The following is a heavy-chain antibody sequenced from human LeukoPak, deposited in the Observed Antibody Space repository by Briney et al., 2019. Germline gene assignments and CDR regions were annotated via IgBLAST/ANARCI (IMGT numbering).Heavy chain of an antibody. V-gene: IGHV1-8*03. CDR2: TNPNSGYT. CDR3: ARVAGSIDY. J-gene: IGHJ4*02. D-gene: IGHD6-19*01. Sequence: ASVKVSCKASVYTFTSYDINWVRQATGQGLEWMGWTNPNSGYTGYAQKFQGRLTITRNTSISTAYMELSSLRSEDTAVYYCARVAGSIDYWGQGTLVTVSS. CDR1: VYTFTSYD.